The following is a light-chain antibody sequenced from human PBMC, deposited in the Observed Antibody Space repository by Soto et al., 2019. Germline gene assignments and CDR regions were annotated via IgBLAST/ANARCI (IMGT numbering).Light chain of an antibody. Sequence: DIQMTQSPSTLSASVGDRVTITCRASQSISHWLAWYQQKPGKAPKLLILDASNLERGVPSRFSGSGSGTEFTLTISSLQPDDFATYYCLQYHTYRTFGQGTKVDIK. CDR1: QSISHW. CDR3: LQYHTYRT. V-gene: IGKV1-5*01. CDR2: DAS. J-gene: IGKJ1*01.